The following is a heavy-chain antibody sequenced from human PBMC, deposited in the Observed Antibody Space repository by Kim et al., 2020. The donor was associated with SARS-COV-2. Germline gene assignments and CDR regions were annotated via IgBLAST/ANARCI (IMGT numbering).Heavy chain of an antibody. CDR1: GFTFSSYA. V-gene: IGHV3-23*01. D-gene: IGHD1-26*01. CDR3: AKYRPNDRDGYYLRSPVYYYYGMDV. J-gene: IGHJ6*02. Sequence: GGSLRLSCAASGFTFSSYAMSWVRQAPGKGLEWVSAISGSGGSTYYADSVKGRFTISRDNSKNTLYLQMNSLRAEDTAVYYCAKYRPNDRDGYYLRSPVYYYYGMDVWGQGTTVTVSS. CDR2: ISGSGGST.